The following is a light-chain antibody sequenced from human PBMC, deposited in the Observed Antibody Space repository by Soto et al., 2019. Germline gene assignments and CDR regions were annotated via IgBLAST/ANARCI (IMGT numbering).Light chain of an antibody. CDR3: QQYGSSPRFT. V-gene: IGKV3-20*01. CDR1: QSVSSSY. CDR2: GAS. Sequence: EIVLTQSPGTLSLSPGERATLSCRASQSVSSSYLAWYQQKPGQPPRLLIYGASSRATGISDRFSGSGSGTDCTLTISRMEPEDFAVYYCQQYGSSPRFTFGPGTKVDIK. J-gene: IGKJ3*01.